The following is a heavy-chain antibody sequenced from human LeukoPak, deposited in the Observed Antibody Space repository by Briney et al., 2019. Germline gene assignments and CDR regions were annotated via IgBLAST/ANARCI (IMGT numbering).Heavy chain of an antibody. V-gene: IGHV1-8*03. Sequence: WASVKVSCKASGYTFTSYDINWVRQATGQGLEWMGWMNPNSGNTGYAQKFQGRVTITRNTSISTAYMELSSLRSEDTAVYYCARGFSLSGWYYYDSSGYYGYWGQGTLVTVSS. D-gene: IGHD3-22*01. CDR1: GYTFTSYD. CDR2: MNPNSGNT. J-gene: IGHJ4*02. CDR3: ARGFSLSGWYYYDSSGYYGY.